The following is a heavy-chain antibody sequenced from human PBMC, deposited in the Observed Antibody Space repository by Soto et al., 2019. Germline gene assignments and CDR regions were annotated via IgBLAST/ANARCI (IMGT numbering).Heavy chain of an antibody. V-gene: IGHV3-48*01. CDR3: ARVAMAAGGPGS. J-gene: IGHJ5*02. D-gene: IGHD6-25*01. CDR2: ISSNSGTI. Sequence: EVQLVESGGILVQPGESLKLSCEASGYSFSSYSMNWVRQVPGKGLEWIAYISSNSGTIYHADSVKGRFTISRDNAKNSLYLDMTNVRVEDTAVYYCARVAMAAGGPGSWGQGTLVTVSS. CDR1: GYSFSSYS.